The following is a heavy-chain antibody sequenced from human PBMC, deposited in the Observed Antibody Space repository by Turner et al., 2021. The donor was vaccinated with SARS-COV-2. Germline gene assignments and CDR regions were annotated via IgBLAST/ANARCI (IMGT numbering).Heavy chain of an antibody. Sequence: QLQLQESGPGLGKPSETLSRTCTVSGCAISSSSYYWGWIRQPPGKGLEWIGSIYYSGSTYYNPSLKSRVTISVDTSKNQFSLKLTSVTAADTAVYFCARHWEVAAAAYLARFDPWGQGTLVTVSS. J-gene: IGHJ5*02. D-gene: IGHD6-13*01. CDR1: GCAISSSSYY. CDR3: ARHWEVAAAAYLARFDP. V-gene: IGHV4-39*01. CDR2: IYYSGST.